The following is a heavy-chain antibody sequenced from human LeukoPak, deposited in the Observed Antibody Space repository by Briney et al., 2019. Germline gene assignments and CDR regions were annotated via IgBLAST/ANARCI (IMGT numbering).Heavy chain of an antibody. CDR2: IKSKTDGGTT. CDR1: GFTFSNAL. CDR3: ATTRVTKVYY. J-gene: IGHJ4*02. Sequence: PGGSLRLSCAASGFTFSNALMCWVRQAPGEGLEWVGRIKSKTDGGTTDYAAPVKGRFIISRDGSKNMVYLEMDSLETEDTAVYYCATTRVTKVYYWGQGILVTVSS. V-gene: IGHV3-15*01. D-gene: IGHD3-10*01.